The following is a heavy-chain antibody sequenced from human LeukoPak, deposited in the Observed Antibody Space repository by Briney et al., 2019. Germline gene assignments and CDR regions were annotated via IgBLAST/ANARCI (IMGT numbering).Heavy chain of an antibody. J-gene: IGHJ4*02. V-gene: IGHV4-34*01. CDR1: GVSFSGYY. CDR2: INHSGST. D-gene: IGHD5-12*01. CDR3: ARGQWLRPTVDY. Sequence: SETLSLTCAVYGVSFSGYYWSWIRQPPGKGLEWIGEINHSGSTNYSPSLKSRVTISVDTSKNQFSLKRSSVTAADTAVYYCARGQWLRPTVDYWGQGTLVTVSS.